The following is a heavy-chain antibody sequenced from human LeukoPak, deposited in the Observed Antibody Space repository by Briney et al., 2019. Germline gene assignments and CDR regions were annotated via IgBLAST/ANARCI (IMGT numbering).Heavy chain of an antibody. V-gene: IGHV3-72*01. D-gene: IGHD1-1*01. CDR1: GFIVSDYY. J-gene: IGHJ2*01. CDR2: SRNKVNGYST. CDR3: SRPSTGSLRYLGL. Sequence: PGGSLRLSCAASGFIVSDYYVDWVRQAPGKGLEWIGRSRNKVNGYSTEYAASVKGRFTISRHDSENSLYLHLNSLETDDTAVYYCSRPSTGSLRYLGLWGRGTLVTVSS.